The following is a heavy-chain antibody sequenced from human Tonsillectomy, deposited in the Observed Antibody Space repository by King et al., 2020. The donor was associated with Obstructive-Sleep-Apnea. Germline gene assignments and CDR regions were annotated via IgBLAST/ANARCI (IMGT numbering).Heavy chain of an antibody. V-gene: IGHV1-69*01. J-gene: IGHJ5*02. CDR1: GGTFSSYA. CDR3: ARGPGGYSSSWFLNWFDP. CDR2: IIPIFGTA. Sequence: VQLVESGAEVKKPGSSVKVSCKASGGTFSSYAISWVRQAPGQGLEWMGGIIPIFGTANYAQKFQGRVTITADESTSTAYMELSSLRSEDTAVYYCARGPGGYSSSWFLNWFDPWGQGTLVTVSS. D-gene: IGHD6-13*01.